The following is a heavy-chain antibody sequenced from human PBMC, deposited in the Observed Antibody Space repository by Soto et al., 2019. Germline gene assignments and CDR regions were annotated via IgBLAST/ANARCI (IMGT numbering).Heavy chain of an antibody. V-gene: IGHV3-33*01. CDR3: ARGAGQLVTWFDP. D-gene: IGHD6-6*01. Sequence: VQLVESGGGVVQPGRSLRLSCAASGFTFSSYGMHWVRQAPGKGLEWVAVIWYDGSNKYYADSVKGRFTISRDNSKNTLYLQMNSLRAEDTAVYYCARGAGQLVTWFDPWGQGTLVTVSS. CDR2: IWYDGSNK. CDR1: GFTFSSYG. J-gene: IGHJ5*02.